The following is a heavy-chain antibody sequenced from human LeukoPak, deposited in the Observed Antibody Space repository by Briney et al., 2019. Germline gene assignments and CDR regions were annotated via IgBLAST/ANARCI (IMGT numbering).Heavy chain of an antibody. V-gene: IGHV1-2*02. J-gene: IGHJ3*02. CDR3: ASMPILEWLSRRGAFDI. Sequence: ASVKVSCKASGYTFTGYYMHWVRQAPGQGLEWMGWINPNSGGTNYAQKFQGRVTMTRDTSISTAYMELSRLRSDDTAVYYCASMPILEWLSRRGAFDIWGQGTMVTVSS. CDR2: INPNSGGT. D-gene: IGHD3-3*01. CDR1: GYTFTGYY.